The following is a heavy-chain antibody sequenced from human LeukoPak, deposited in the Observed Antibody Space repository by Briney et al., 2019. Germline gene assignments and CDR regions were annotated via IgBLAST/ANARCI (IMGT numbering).Heavy chain of an antibody. Sequence: GGSLRLSCAASGFTFSSYAMSWVRQAPGKGLEWVSAIGGGGGGTYYADSVKGRFTVSRDNSKNTLYLQVNSLRAEDTAVYYCARDQCSSTSCYTGYAFDIWGQGTMVTVSS. CDR3: ARDQCSSTSCYTGYAFDI. V-gene: IGHV3-23*01. D-gene: IGHD2-2*02. CDR1: GFTFSSYA. CDR2: IGGGGGGT. J-gene: IGHJ3*02.